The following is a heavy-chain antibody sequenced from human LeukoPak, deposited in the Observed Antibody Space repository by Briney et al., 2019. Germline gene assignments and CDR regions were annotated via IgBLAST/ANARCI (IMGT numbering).Heavy chain of an antibody. D-gene: IGHD6-13*01. CDR1: GGSISSYY. Sequence: SETPSLTCTVSGGSISSYYWSWIRQPPGKGLEWIGYIYYSGSTNYNPSLKSRVTISVDTSKNQFSLKLSSVTAADTAVYYCAGSYSSSNPTPGYWGQGTLVTVSS. CDR2: IYYSGST. CDR3: AGSYSSSNPTPGY. J-gene: IGHJ4*02. V-gene: IGHV4-59*08.